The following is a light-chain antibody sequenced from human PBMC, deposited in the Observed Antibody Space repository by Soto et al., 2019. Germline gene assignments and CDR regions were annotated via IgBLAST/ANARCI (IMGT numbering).Light chain of an antibody. CDR3: QQYGSSPPIT. Sequence: EIVLTQSPGTRSLSPGERATLSCRASQSVTSSYLAWYQQKPGQAPRLLIYAASSRATGIPDRFSGSGSGTDLTLTISRLEPEDFAVYDCQQYGSSPPITFGQGTRLEIK. J-gene: IGKJ5*01. CDR2: AAS. V-gene: IGKV3-20*01. CDR1: QSVTSSY.